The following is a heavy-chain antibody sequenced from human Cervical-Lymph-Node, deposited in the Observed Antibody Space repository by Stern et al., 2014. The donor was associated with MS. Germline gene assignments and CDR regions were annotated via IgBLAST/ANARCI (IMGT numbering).Heavy chain of an antibody. CDR3: ARDRIVVVPGIQTGDAFDF. J-gene: IGHJ3*01. CDR1: GYTFTSYA. CDR2: ISTYDGNT. V-gene: IGHV1-18*01. D-gene: IGHD2-21*02. Sequence: QVQLVQSGPEVKKPGAAVRVSCKASGYTFTSYAISWVRQAPGQGLEWMGWISTYDGNTDYAQELQGRVTMTTDTSTSTAYMELRSLRSDDTAVYYCARDRIVVVPGIQTGDAFDFWGQGTLVTVSA.